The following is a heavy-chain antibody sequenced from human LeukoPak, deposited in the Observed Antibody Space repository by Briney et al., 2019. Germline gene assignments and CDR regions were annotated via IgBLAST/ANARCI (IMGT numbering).Heavy chain of an antibody. CDR1: RGTFSSYA. Sequence: ASVKVSCKASRGTFSSYAISWVRQAPGQGLEWMGRIIPIFGTANYAQKFQGRVTITTDESTSTAYMELSSLRSEDTAVYYCARVADTAMEYCFDYWGQGTLVTVSS. V-gene: IGHV1-69*05. CDR3: ARVADTAMEYCFDY. J-gene: IGHJ4*02. D-gene: IGHD5-18*01. CDR2: IIPIFGTA.